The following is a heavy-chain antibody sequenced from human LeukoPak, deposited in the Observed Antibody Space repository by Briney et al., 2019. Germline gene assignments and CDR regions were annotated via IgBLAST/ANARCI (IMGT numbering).Heavy chain of an antibody. Sequence: GGSLRLSCAASGFTFSSYSMNWVRQAPGKGLEWVSSISSSSSYIYYADSVKGRFTISRDNAKNSLYLQMNSRRAEDTAVNYCARATVLGAHYFDYWGQGTLVTVSS. CDR2: ISSSSSYI. CDR1: GFTFSSYS. V-gene: IGHV3-21*01. J-gene: IGHJ4*02. CDR3: ARATVLGAHYFDY. D-gene: IGHD4-17*01.